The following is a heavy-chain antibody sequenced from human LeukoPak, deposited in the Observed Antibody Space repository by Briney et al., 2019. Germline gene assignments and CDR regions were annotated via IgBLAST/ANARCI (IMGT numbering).Heavy chain of an antibody. J-gene: IGHJ3*02. Sequence: PSETLSLACAVYGGSFSGYYWSWIRQPPGKGLEWIGEINHSGSTNYNPSLKSRVTISVDTSKNQFSLKPSSVTAADTAVYYCARGLWSSGWYRLGAFDIWGQGTMVTVSS. CDR1: GGSFSGYY. CDR3: ARGLWSSGWYRLGAFDI. V-gene: IGHV4-34*01. D-gene: IGHD6-19*01. CDR2: INHSGST.